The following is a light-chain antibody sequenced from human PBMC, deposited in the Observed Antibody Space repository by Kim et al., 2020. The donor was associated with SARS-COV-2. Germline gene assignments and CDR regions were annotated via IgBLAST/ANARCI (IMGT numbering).Light chain of an antibody. CDR2: GKT. CDR1: SLRTYY. V-gene: IGLV3-19*01. J-gene: IGLJ3*02. Sequence: ALGQTVRITCQGDSLRTYYASWYQQKSGQAPLLLIYGKTNRPSGIPDRFSGSSSGDTASLTITGAQAEDEADYYCNSRDTSGNHWVFGGGTQLTVL. CDR3: NSRDTSGNHWV.